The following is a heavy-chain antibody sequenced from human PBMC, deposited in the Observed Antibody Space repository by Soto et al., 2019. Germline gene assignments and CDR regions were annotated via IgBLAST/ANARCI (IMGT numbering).Heavy chain of an antibody. D-gene: IGHD3-22*01. CDR2: IIPIFGTA. J-gene: IGHJ4*02. Sequence: QVQLVQSGAEVKKPGSSVKVSCKASGGTFSNYGVNWVRQAPGQGLEWMGGIIPIFGTANYAQKFQGRVTITADASTRTAYMELCSLRFEDTAVYYCARDATLYDSTAYYYLYWGQGTLVTVSS. CDR1: GGTFSNYG. V-gene: IGHV1-69*01. CDR3: ARDATLYDSTAYYYLY.